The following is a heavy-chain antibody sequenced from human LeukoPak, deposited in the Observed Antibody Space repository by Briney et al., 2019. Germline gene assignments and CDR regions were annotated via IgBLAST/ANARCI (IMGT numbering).Heavy chain of an antibody. J-gene: IGHJ4*02. CDR3: ARAAEITPFDY. V-gene: IGHV4-39*07. CDR1: GGSISSSSYH. CDR2: IYYSGST. D-gene: IGHD5-24*01. Sequence: SETLSLTCTVSGGSISSSSYHWGWIRQPPGKGLEWIGSIYYSGSTYYNPSLKSRVTISVDTSKNQFSLKLSSVTAADTAVYYCARAAEITPFDYWGQGTLVTVSS.